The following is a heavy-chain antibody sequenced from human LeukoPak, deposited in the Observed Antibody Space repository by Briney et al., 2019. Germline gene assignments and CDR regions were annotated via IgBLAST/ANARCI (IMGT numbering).Heavy chain of an antibody. CDR3: ATPPLGIAAAMYYFDY. Sequence: ASVKVSCKVSGYTLTELSMHWVRQAPGKGLEWMGGFDPEDGETIYAQKFQGRVTMTEDTSTDTAYMELSSLRSEDTAVYYCATPPLGIAAAMYYFDYWGQGTLVTVSS. CDR2: FDPEDGET. CDR1: GYTLTELS. V-gene: IGHV1-24*01. J-gene: IGHJ4*02. D-gene: IGHD6-13*01.